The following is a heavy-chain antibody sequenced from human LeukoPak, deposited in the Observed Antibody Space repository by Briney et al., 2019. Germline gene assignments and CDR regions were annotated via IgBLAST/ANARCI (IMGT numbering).Heavy chain of an antibody. CDR1: GFTFSSYS. Sequence: PGGSLRLSCAASGFTFSSYSMNRVRQAPGKGLEWVSSISSSSSYIYYADSVKGRFTISRDNAKNSLYLQMNSLRAEDTAVYYCAASSTSLGSYAFDIWGQGTMVTVSS. V-gene: IGHV3-21*01. D-gene: IGHD2-2*01. CDR2: ISSSSSYI. CDR3: AASSTSLGSYAFDI. J-gene: IGHJ3*02.